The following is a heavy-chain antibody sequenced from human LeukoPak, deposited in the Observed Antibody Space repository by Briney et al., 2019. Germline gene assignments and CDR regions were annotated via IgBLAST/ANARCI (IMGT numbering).Heavy chain of an antibody. CDR1: GFTFSGSA. J-gene: IGHJ4*02. CDR2: IRSKANSYAT. V-gene: IGHV3-73*01. D-gene: IGHD5-24*01. CDR3: TSSQGGDGYNRQGDY. Sequence: GGSLRLSCAASGFTFSGSAMHWVRQASGKGLEWVGRIRSKANSYATAYAASVKGRFTISRDDSKNTAYLQMNSLKTEDTAVYYCTSSQGGDGYNRQGDYWGQGTLVTVSS.